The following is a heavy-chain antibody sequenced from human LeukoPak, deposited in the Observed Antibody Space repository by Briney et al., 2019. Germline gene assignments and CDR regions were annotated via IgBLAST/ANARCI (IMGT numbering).Heavy chain of an antibody. CDR3: ARFSSNGVSEFAY. V-gene: IGHV3-66*02. Sequence: GGSLRLSCAASGFTFDDYGMSWVRQAPGKGLGWVSVIYSGGSTYYADSVKGRFTISRDNSKNTLYLQMNSLRAEDTAVYYCARFSSNGVSEFAYWGQGTLVTVSS. J-gene: IGHJ4*02. D-gene: IGHD2-8*01. CDR1: GFTFDDYG. CDR2: IYSGGST.